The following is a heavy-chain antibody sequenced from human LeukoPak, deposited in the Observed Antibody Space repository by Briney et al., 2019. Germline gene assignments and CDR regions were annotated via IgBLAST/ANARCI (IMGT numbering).Heavy chain of an antibody. Sequence: SETLSLTCTVFGGSINNYYWTWIRQPPGKGLEWIAYIHYNGNINYNPSLKSRVTISVDTSENQVSLKLSSVTAADTAVYYCARRSSHLDYWGQGTLVTVSS. CDR1: GGSINNYY. CDR2: IHYNGNI. V-gene: IGHV4-59*08. D-gene: IGHD6-13*01. CDR3: ARRSSHLDY. J-gene: IGHJ4*02.